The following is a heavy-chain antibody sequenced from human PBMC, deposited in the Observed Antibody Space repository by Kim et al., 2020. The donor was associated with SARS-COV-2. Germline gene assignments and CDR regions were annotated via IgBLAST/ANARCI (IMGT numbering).Heavy chain of an antibody. CDR3: AKPFGTSGSNSYYLDY. CDR2: IWYDGSKQ. D-gene: IGHD1-26*01. CDR1: GLTFSRYA. V-gene: IGHV3-33*06. Sequence: GGSLRLSCAASGLTFSRYAMHWVRQAPGKGLEWVAVIWYDGSKQYYADSVKGRFTFSRDNSKNTLYLQMDSLRAEDSAVYYCAKPFGTSGSNSYYLDYWG. J-gene: IGHJ4*01.